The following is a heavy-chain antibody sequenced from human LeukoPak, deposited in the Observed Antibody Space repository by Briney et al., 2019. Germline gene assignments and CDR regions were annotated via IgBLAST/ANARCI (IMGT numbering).Heavy chain of an antibody. CDR2: IYHSGST. D-gene: IGHD4-17*01. CDR3: ALRGGYGDYVLSDY. Sequence: SETLSLTCAVSGGSISSSNWWSWVRQPPGKGLEWIGEIYHSGSTNYNPSLKSRVTISVDTSKNQFSLKLSSVTAADTAVYYCALRGGYGDYVLSDYWGQGTLVTVSS. J-gene: IGHJ4*02. CDR1: GGSISSSNW. V-gene: IGHV4-4*02.